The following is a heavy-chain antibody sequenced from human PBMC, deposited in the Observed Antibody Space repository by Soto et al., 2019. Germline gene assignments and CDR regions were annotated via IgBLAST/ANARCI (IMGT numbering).Heavy chain of an antibody. CDR1: GYTFSDYY. Sequence: QVQLVQSGAEVKKPGASVMVSCKASGYTFSDYYVHWVRQAPGQGLEWMGWVTPSTGGTNYAQKFRGRVTMTSDPSTNTAYMELSGLRSDDTAGYYCSRDLRTDWYTAVAFWCQGTLVAGSS. D-gene: IGHD6-19*01. V-gene: IGHV1-2*02. J-gene: IGHJ3*01. CDR3: SRDLRTDWYTAVAF. CDR2: VTPSTGGT.